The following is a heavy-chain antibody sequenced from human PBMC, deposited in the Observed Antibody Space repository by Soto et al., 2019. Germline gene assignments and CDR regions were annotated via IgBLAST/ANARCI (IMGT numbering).Heavy chain of an antibody. V-gene: IGHV3-23*01. J-gene: IGHJ4*02. CDR1: GFTFSSYA. CDR2: ISGSGGST. Sequence: EVQLLESGGGLVQPGGSLRLSCAASGFTFSSYAMSWVRQAPGKGLEWVSAISGSGGSTYYADSVKGRFTISRDNSKNTLDLQMNSLRAEDTDVYYCAKGHSSSWLYDYWGQGTLVTVSS. D-gene: IGHD6-13*01. CDR3: AKGHSSSWLYDY.